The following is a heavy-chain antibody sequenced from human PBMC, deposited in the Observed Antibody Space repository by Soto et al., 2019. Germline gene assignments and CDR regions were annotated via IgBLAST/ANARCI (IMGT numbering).Heavy chain of an antibody. Sequence: QVQLVESGGGVVQPGRSLRLSCAASGFTFSSYGMHWVRQAPGKGLEWVAVISYDGSNKYYADSVKGRFTISRDNSKNTLYLQMNSLRAEDTAVYYCAKGRKVEYSSSGGMDVWGQGTTVTISS. V-gene: IGHV3-30*18. CDR1: GFTFSSYG. D-gene: IGHD6-6*01. J-gene: IGHJ6*02. CDR2: ISYDGSNK. CDR3: AKGRKVEYSSSGGMDV.